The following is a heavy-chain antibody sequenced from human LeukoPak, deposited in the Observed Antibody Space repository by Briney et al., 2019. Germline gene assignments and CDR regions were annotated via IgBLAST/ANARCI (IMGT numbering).Heavy chain of an antibody. D-gene: IGHD3-10*01. J-gene: IGHJ4*02. CDR3: TKDGGPRRLLWFGELFFDY. V-gene: IGHV3-23*01. CDR1: GFTLSSYA. CDR2: ISGSGGST. Sequence: GGSLRLSCAASGFTLSSYAMSWVRQAPGKGLEWVSAISGSGGSTYYADSVKGRFTIPRDNSKNTLYLQMNSLRAEDTAVYYCTKDGGPRRLLWFGELFFDYWGQGTLVTVSS.